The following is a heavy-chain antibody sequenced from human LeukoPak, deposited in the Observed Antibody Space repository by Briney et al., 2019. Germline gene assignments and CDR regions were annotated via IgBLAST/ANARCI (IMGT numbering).Heavy chain of an antibody. Sequence: SETLSLTCTVSGVSISSSNSYWGWIRQPPGKGLEWIGSIYYTGNTYYNASLKSRVTISIDTSKNQISLRLTSVTATDTAVYYCARQTGSGLFILPGGQGTLVTVSS. V-gene: IGHV4-39*01. D-gene: IGHD3/OR15-3a*01. CDR1: GVSISSSNSY. CDR2: IYYTGNT. J-gene: IGHJ4*02. CDR3: ARQTGSGLFILP.